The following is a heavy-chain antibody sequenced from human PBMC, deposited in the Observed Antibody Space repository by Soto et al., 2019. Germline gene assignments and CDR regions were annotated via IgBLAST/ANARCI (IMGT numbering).Heavy chain of an antibody. CDR2: ISGSGGST. J-gene: IGHJ4*02. D-gene: IGHD1-26*01. CDR3: AKGHRKVGATNYFDY. CDR1: GFTFSSYA. V-gene: IGHV3-23*01. Sequence: EVQLLESGGGLVQPGGSLRLSCAASGFTFSSYAMSWVRQAPGKGLEWVSAISGSGGSTYYADSVKGQFTISRDNSKNTLYLQMNSLRAEDTAVYYCAKGHRKVGATNYFDYWGQGTLVTVSS.